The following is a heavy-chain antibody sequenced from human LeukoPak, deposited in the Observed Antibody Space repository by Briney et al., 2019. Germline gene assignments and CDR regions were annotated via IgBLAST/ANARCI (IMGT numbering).Heavy chain of an antibody. CDR2: ISGSGGST. D-gene: IGHD6-19*01. Sequence: PGGSLRLSCAASGFTFSSYAMSWARQAPGKGLEWVSAISGSGGSTYYADSVKGWFTISRDNSKNTLYLQMNSLRAEDTAVYYCARARGIAVAGFDYWGQGTLVTVSS. V-gene: IGHV3-23*01. J-gene: IGHJ4*02. CDR3: ARARGIAVAGFDY. CDR1: GFTFSSYA.